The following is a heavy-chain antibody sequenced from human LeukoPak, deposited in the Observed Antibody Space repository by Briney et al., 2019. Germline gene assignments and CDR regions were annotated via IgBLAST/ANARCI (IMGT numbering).Heavy chain of an antibody. V-gene: IGHV1-2*02. CDR2: INPKSGGT. D-gene: IGHD3-3*01. Sequence: RASVKVSCKASGYTFTDYYLHWVRQAPGQGLEWMGWINPKSGGTNSAQKFQGRVTMTRDTSISTAYMELSRLTSDDTAVYYCARVAVSFWGGLDYWGQETLVTVSS. CDR1: GYTFTDYY. J-gene: IGHJ4*02. CDR3: ARVAVSFWGGLDY.